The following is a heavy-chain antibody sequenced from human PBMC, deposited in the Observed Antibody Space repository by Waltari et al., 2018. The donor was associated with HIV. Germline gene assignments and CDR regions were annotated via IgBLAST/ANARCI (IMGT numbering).Heavy chain of an antibody. CDR2: IYPGDSDT. J-gene: IGHJ4*02. D-gene: IGHD1-7*01. CDR1: RYSFTNYW. V-gene: IGHV5-51*01. CDR3: ARSPAGLTWGNYQPLNFDY. Sequence: VQLVQSGAEVKKPGESLKISCKGSRYSFTNYWIGWVRQMPGKGLEWMGIIYPGDSDTRYSQAFKGQVIISADKSISTAYLQWSSLKASDTAMYYCARSPAGLTWGNYQPLNFDYWGQGTLVTVSS.